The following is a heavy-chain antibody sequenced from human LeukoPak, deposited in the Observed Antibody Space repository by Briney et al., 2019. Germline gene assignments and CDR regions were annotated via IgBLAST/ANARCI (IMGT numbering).Heavy chain of an antibody. CDR2: IYHSGST. V-gene: IGHV4-4*02. J-gene: IGHJ5*02. Sequence: PSGTLSLTCAVSGGSISSSNWWSWVRQPPGKGLEWIGEIYHSGSTNYNPSLKSRVTISVDKSKNQFSLKLSSVTAADTAVYYCAREVGMAAGGWFDPWGQGTLVTVSS. D-gene: IGHD6-13*01. CDR3: AREVGMAAGGWFDP. CDR1: GGSISSSNW.